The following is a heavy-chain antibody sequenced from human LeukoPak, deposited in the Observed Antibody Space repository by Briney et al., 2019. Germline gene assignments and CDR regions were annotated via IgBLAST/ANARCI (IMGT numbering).Heavy chain of an antibody. D-gene: IGHD3-10*01. Sequence: SETLSLTCTVSGGSISSPNYYWGWIRQPPGKGLEWIGSIYYSGSTYYNPPLKSRVTISVDTSKNQFSLKLSSVTAADTAVYYCARATRVRGVIIIRSDAFDIWGQGTMVTVSS. V-gene: IGHV4-39*07. J-gene: IGHJ3*02. CDR3: ARATRVRGVIIIRSDAFDI. CDR1: GGSISSPNYY. CDR2: IYYSGST.